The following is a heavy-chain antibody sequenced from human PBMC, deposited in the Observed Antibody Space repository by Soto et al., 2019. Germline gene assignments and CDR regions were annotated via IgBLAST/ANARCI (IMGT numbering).Heavy chain of an antibody. Sequence: QVQLVQSGAEVKKPGSSVKVSCKASGGTFSSYAISWVRQAPGQGLEWMGGIIPIFGTANYAQKFQGRVTITADESTSTAHMELSSLRSEDTAVYYCARPTRYYYDRSGLSAWFDPWGQGTLVTVSS. V-gene: IGHV1-69*12. CDR3: ARPTRYYYDRSGLSAWFDP. D-gene: IGHD3-22*01. CDR2: IIPIFGTA. CDR1: GGTFSSYA. J-gene: IGHJ5*02.